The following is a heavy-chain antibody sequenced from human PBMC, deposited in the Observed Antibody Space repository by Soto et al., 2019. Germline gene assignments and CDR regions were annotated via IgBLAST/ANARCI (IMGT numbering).Heavy chain of an antibody. CDR2: IDPSDSYT. Sequence: GESLKISCKGSGYSFTSYWISWVRQMPGKGLEWMGRIDPSDSYTNYSPSLQGHVTISADKSISTAYLQWSSLKASDTAMYYCARHASPTIFGVVIPGWFDPWGQGTLVTVSS. J-gene: IGHJ5*02. D-gene: IGHD3-3*01. CDR3: ARHASPTIFGVVIPGWFDP. CDR1: GYSFTSYW. V-gene: IGHV5-10-1*01.